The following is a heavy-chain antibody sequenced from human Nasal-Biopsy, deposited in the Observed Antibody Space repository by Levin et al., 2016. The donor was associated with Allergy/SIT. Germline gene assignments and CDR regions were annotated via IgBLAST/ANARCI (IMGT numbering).Heavy chain of an antibody. Sequence: SVKVSCKASGGTFSSYAMSWVRQVPGHGLEWMGKIVPILDIADYAQKFQGRVTITADKSTSTAFMELTSLRSEDTAVYYCAKSPYDFGNYGPSYTSYGMDVWGHGTTVTVSS. V-gene: IGHV1-69*04. D-gene: IGHD4-11*01. CDR2: IVPILDIA. CDR3: AKSPYDFGNYGPSYTSYGMDV. J-gene: IGHJ6*02. CDR1: GGTFSSYA.